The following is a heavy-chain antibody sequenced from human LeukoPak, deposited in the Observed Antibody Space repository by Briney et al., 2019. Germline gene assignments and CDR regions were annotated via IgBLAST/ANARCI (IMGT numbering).Heavy chain of an antibody. J-gene: IGHJ4*02. CDR1: GDSISSGGYY. D-gene: IGHD1-26*01. CDR2: IYYSGST. V-gene: IGHV4-31*03. Sequence: SQTLSLTCTVSGDSISSGGYYWNWIRQHPGKGLEWIGYIYYSGSTYYNPSLQSRITISVDTSKNQFSLKLISVTAADTAVYYCATYSGSYFFVYWGQGTLVTVSS. CDR3: ATYSGSYFFVY.